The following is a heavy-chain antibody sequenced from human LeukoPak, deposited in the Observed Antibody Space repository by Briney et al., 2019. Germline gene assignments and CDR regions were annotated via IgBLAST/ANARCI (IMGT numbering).Heavy chain of an antibody. CDR3: ARENLGDRSLDY. V-gene: IGHV3-21*01. Sequence: GGSLRLSCAASGFTFSSYAMSWVRQAPGKGLEWVSSISSSSSYIYYADSVKGRFTISRDNAKNSLYLQMNSLRAEDTAVYYCARENLGDRSLDYWGQGTLVTVSS. D-gene: IGHD2-21*01. J-gene: IGHJ4*02. CDR2: ISSSSSYI. CDR1: GFTFSSYA.